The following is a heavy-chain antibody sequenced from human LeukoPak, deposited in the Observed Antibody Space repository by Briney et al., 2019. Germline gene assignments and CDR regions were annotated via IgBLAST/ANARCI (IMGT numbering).Heavy chain of an antibody. CDR3: PRAYCSSSSCDSYNWFDP. D-gene: IGHD2-2*02. V-gene: IGHV5-51*01. J-gene: IGHJ5*02. CDR2: IYPGDSDT. Sequence: GESLKISCKGSGYSFTSYWIGWVRQMPGKGLEGMGIIYPGDSDTRYSPSFQGQVTISADKSISTAYLQWSRLKASDTAMYYCPRAYCSSSSCDSYNWFDPWGQGTLVTVSS. CDR1: GYSFTSYW.